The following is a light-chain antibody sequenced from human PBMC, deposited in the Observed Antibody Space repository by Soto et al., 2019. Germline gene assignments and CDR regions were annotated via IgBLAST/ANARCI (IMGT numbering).Light chain of an antibody. V-gene: IGKV3-20*01. CDR3: QHYASPPET. CDR1: QSVSSSY. CDR2: GAS. J-gene: IGKJ1*01. Sequence: EIVLTQYPGSLSLSPGERATLSCRASQSVSSSYLAWYQQKPGQAPRLLIYGASSRATGIPDRFSGSGSGTDFTLTISRLEPEDFAVYYCQHYASPPETFGQGTKVDIK.